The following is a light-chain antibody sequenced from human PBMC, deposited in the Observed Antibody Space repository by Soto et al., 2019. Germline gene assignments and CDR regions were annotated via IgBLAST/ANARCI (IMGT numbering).Light chain of an antibody. Sequence: EIVMTQSPATLSVSPGERATLSCRASQSVSSNLVWYQQKPGQAPRLLIYGASARATGIPAMFSGSGSGTEFTLTISSLQSEDFAIYYCQQYDNWPRTFGQGTRVEI. CDR2: GAS. CDR1: QSVSSN. J-gene: IGKJ1*01. V-gene: IGKV3-15*01. CDR3: QQYDNWPRT.